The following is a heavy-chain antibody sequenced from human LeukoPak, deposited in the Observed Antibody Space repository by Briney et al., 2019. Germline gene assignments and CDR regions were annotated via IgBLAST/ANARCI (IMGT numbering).Heavy chain of an antibody. CDR1: GGSFSGYY. J-gene: IGHJ3*02. D-gene: IGHD5-24*01. V-gene: IGHV4-34*01. CDR2: INHSGST. Sequence: PSETLSLTCAVYGGSFSGYYWSWIRQPPGKGLEWIGEINHSGSTNYNPSLKSRVTISVDTSKNQFSLKLSSVTAADTAVYYCASGRDDYNRDDAFDIWGQGTMVTVSS. CDR3: ASGRDDYNRDDAFDI.